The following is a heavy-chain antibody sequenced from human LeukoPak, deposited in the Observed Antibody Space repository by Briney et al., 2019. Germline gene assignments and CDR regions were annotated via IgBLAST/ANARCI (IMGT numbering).Heavy chain of an antibody. CDR3: AKEYSSGWFD. Sequence: GGSLGLSCAASGFPFRSYAMGWVRQAPGKGLEWVSGISGSGDKTYYADSVKGRFTISRDNSKNTLYLQMNSLRAEDTAVYYCAKEYSSGWFDWGQGTLVTVSS. J-gene: IGHJ4*02. V-gene: IGHV3-23*01. D-gene: IGHD6-19*01. CDR1: GFPFRSYA. CDR2: ISGSGDKT.